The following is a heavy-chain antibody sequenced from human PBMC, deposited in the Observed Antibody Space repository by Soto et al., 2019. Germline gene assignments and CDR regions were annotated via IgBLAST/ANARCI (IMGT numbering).Heavy chain of an antibody. CDR3: ARGGELSLLPLDY. CDR1: GFSSSDYW. J-gene: IGHJ4*02. V-gene: IGHV3-7*03. CDR2: IIQDGRAI. Sequence: PSETLSLSCAASGFSSSDYWMSWVRQAPGRGLEWVAHIIQDGRAIYYVDSVRGRFTISRDSAGNSVFLEMHRLRVEDTAVYYCARGGELSLLPLDYWGLGTLVTVSS. D-gene: IGHD2-15*01.